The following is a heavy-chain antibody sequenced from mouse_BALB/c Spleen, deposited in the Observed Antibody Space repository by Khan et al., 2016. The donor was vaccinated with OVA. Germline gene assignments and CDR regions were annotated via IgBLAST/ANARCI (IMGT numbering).Heavy chain of an antibody. CDR1: GFTFNSYG. CDR2: ISGDSNTI. V-gene: IGHV5-17*02. J-gene: IGHJ2*01. D-gene: IGHD1-1*01. CDR3: ATSYFYGYYFDY. Sequence: EVELVESGGGLVQPGGSRKLSCAASGFTFNSYGMHWVRQAPEKGLEWVAYISGDSNTIYYVDIVKGRFTISRDNPKNTLFLQMTSLMSEDTAMYYCATSYFYGYYFDYWGPGTTLTVS.